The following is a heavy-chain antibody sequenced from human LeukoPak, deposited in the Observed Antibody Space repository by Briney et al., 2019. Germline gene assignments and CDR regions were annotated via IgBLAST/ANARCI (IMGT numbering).Heavy chain of an antibody. J-gene: IGHJ6*03. D-gene: IGHD3-10*01. V-gene: IGHV1-8*01. CDR3: ARRMVRGVIMLWAYYMDV. CDR2: MNPNSGNT. Sequence: ASVKVSCKASGYTFTSYDINWVRQATGQGLEWMGWMNPNSGNTGYAQKFQGRVTMTRNTSISTAYMGLSSLRSEDTAVYYCARRMVRGVIMLWAYYMDVWGKGTTVTVSS. CDR1: GYTFTSYD.